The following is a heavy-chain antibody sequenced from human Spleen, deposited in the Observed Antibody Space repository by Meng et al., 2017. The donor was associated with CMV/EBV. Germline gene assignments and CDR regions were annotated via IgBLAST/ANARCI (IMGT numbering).Heavy chain of an antibody. J-gene: IGHJ4*02. CDR1: GFTFSDYY. CDR2: ISSSSSYT. D-gene: IGHD6-13*01. V-gene: IGHV3-11*06. CDR3: ARVRGPYSSPYFDY. Sequence: VARLDAWGGLAKPGGSLRLSCAASGFTFSDYYMSWIRQAPGKGLEWVSYISSSSSYTNYADSVKGRFTISRDNAKNSLYLQMNSLRAEDTAVYYCARVRGPYSSPYFDYWGQGTLVTVSS.